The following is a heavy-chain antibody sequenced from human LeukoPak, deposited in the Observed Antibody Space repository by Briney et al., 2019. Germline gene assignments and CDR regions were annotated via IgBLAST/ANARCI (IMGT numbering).Heavy chain of an antibody. J-gene: IGHJ4*02. CDR1: GFTFSDYD. CDR3: GRAFPPLRTSSAGDL. V-gene: IGHV3-21*01. D-gene: IGHD3-16*01. Sequence: GGSLRLSCSASGFTFSDYDMNWVRQAPGKGLEWVSSISYPSSYVYYGDSVKGRFSISRDNAKNSLYLQMNSLGAEDTAIYYCGRAFPPLRTSSAGDLWGQGILVTVSS. CDR2: ISYPSSYV.